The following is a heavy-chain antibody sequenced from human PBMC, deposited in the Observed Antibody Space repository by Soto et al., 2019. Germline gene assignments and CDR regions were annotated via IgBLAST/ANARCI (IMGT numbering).Heavy chain of an antibody. J-gene: IGHJ4*02. CDR3: AAKYDILTGPDY. V-gene: IGHV3-23*01. CDR2: ISGSGGST. D-gene: IGHD3-9*01. Sequence: EVQLLESGGGLVQPGGSLRLSCAASGFTFSSYAMSWVRQAPGKGLEWVSAISGSGGSTYYADSVKGRFTISRDNSKNTLYLQMNSLRAEDTAVYYCAAKYDILTGPDYWGQGTLVTVSS. CDR1: GFTFSSYA.